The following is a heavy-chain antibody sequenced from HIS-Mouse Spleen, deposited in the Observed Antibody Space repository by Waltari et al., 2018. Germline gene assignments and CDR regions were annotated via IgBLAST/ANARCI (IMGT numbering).Heavy chain of an antibody. CDR1: GYSISSGYY. D-gene: IGHD3-3*01. V-gene: IGHV4-38-2*02. J-gene: IGHJ4*02. CDR3: ARADDFWSGSFDY. Sequence: QVQLQESGPGLVKPSETLSLTCTVSGYSISSGYYWGWIRQPPGKGLEWIGSIYHSGSTDYNPSVKRQVTISVDTSKNQFSLKLSSVTAADTAVYYCARADDFWSGSFDYWGQGTLVTVSS. CDR2: IYHSGST.